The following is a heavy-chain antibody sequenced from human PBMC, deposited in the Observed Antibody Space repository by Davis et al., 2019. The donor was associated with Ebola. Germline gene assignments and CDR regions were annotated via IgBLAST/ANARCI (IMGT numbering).Heavy chain of an antibody. D-gene: IGHD2-2*01. CDR1: GFSVSSNY. CDR3: ARADEIMPRRFDY. CDR2: LHSGGTT. J-gene: IGHJ4*02. V-gene: IGHV3-53*01. Sequence: GESLKISCAASGFSVSSNYMSWVRQAPGKGLEWVSVLHSGGTTKYADSVKGRFTISRDNSKNTLYLQMNSLRVEDTAVYYCARADEIMPRRFDYWGQGTLVTVSS.